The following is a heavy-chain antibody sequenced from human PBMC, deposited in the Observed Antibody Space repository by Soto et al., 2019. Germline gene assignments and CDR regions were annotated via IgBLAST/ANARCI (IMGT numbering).Heavy chain of an antibody. CDR3: AHRAYYYGSGSYYTH. CDR1: GGSISSGGYS. Sequence: SETLSLTCAVSGGSISSGGYSWSWIRQPPGKGLEWIGYIYHSGSTYYNPSLKSRVTISVDRSKNQFSLKLDPEDTATYYCAHRAYYYGSGSYYTHWGQGILVTVSS. V-gene: IGHV4-30-2*02. J-gene: IGHJ4*02. CDR2: IYHSGST. D-gene: IGHD3-10*01.